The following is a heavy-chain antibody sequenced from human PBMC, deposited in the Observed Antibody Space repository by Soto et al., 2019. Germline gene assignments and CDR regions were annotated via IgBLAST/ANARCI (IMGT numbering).Heavy chain of an antibody. J-gene: IGHJ4*02. CDR3: TRQNDYNTPAVM. CDR2: IRTKTHGYLP. D-gene: IGHD4-4*01. Sequence: PGGSLRLSCAASGFIFSGSTMHWVRQASGKGLEWVGRIRTKTHGYLPIYAASVKGRFTISRDDSKNTSYLQMNSLKTEDTALYYCTRQNDYNTPAVMWGQGTLVTVSS. CDR1: GFIFSGST. V-gene: IGHV3-73*01.